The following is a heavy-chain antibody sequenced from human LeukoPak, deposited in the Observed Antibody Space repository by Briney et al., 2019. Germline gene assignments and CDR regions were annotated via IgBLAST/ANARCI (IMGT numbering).Heavy chain of an antibody. Sequence: GALRLSCAASGFTFSSYAMSWVRQAPGKGLEWVSAISGSGGSTYYADSVKGRFTISRDNSKNTLYLQMNSLRAEDTAVYYCARGLFPLGEVPAAISYYYYGMDVWGKGTTVTVSS. J-gene: IGHJ6*04. CDR3: ARGLFPLGEVPAAISYYYYGMDV. D-gene: IGHD2-2*01. CDR2: ISGSGGST. CDR1: GFTFSSYA. V-gene: IGHV3-23*01.